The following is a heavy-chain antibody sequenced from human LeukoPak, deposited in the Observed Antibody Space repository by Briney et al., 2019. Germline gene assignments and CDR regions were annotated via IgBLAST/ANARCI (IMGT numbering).Heavy chain of an antibody. CDR1: GGSISRYY. D-gene: IGHD6-6*01. Sequence: SETLSLTCTVSGGSISRYYWSWIRQPPGKGLEWIGYIYYSGSTNYNPSLKSRVTISVDTSKNQFSLKLSSVTAADTAVYYCAREQHSSSSTPPYYYYYYMDVWGKGTTVTVSS. CDR3: AREQHSSSSTPPYYYYYYMDV. J-gene: IGHJ6*03. V-gene: IGHV4-59*12. CDR2: IYYSGST.